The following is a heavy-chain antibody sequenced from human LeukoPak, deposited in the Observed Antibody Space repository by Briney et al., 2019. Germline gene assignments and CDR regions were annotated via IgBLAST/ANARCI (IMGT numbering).Heavy chain of an antibody. CDR2: IKQDGSER. D-gene: IGHD3-22*01. Sequence: GGSLRLSCEASGFSISVYWMSWGRQAPGKGLEWVGNIKQDGSERNYVDSVKGRFTISRDNAKKSLYLQMNSLRAEDTAVYYCARDWGAYYHFFDYWGQGTLATVSS. CDR3: ARDWGAYYHFFDY. V-gene: IGHV3-7*01. J-gene: IGHJ4*02. CDR1: GFSISVYW.